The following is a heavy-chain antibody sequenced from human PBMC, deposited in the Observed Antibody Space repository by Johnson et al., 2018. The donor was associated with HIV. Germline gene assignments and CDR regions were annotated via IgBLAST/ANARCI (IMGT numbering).Heavy chain of an antibody. V-gene: IGHV3-64*01. Sequence: VQVVESGGGLVQPGGSLRLSCAASGFTFSSYAMHWVRQAPGKGLEYVSAISSNGGSTYYANSVKGRFTISRDNSKNTLYLQMGSLRAEDMAVYYCARGCGDCYPGDDAFDIWGQGTMVTVSS. CDR1: GFTFSSYA. D-gene: IGHD2-21*02. CDR3: ARGCGDCYPGDDAFDI. CDR2: ISSNGGST. J-gene: IGHJ3*02.